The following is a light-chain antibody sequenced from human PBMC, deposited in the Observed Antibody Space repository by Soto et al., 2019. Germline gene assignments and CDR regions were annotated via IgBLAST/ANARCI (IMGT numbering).Light chain of an antibody. CDR2: DVS. J-gene: IGKJ1*01. V-gene: IGKV1-5*01. Sequence: DIQMTQSPSTLSASVGDRFSITCRASQSISSWLAWYQQKPGKAPKLLIYDVSHLESGVPSRFSGSGSGTEFTLTISSLQPDDSATYYCQHYNSYSEAFGQGTTVDNK. CDR1: QSISSW. CDR3: QHYNSYSEA.